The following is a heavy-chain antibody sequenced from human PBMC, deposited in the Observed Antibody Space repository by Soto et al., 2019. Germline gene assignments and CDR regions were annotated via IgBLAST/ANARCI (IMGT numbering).Heavy chain of an antibody. J-gene: IGHJ6*02. D-gene: IGHD3-3*01. Sequence: KASETLSLTCTVSGGSVSSGSYYWSWIRQPPGKGLEWIGYIYYSGSTNYNPSLKSRVTISVDTSKNQFSLKLSSVTAADTAVYYCARDRRFLEWSQGYYYYGMDVWGQGTTVTVSS. V-gene: IGHV4-61*01. CDR1: GGSVSSGSYY. CDR2: IYYSGST. CDR3: ARDRRFLEWSQGYYYYGMDV.